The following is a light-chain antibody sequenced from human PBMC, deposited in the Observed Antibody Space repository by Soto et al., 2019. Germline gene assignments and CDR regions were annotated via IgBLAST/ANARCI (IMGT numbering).Light chain of an antibody. CDR1: QSISSW. Sequence: DIQITQSPSTLSATVGDRVTITCRASQSISSWLAWYQQKPGKAPKLLIYKASSLESGVPSRFSGSGSGTEFTLTIISLQPDDFATYYCQQYNSYSRTFGQGTKVDIK. CDR2: KAS. V-gene: IGKV1-5*03. J-gene: IGKJ1*01. CDR3: QQYNSYSRT.